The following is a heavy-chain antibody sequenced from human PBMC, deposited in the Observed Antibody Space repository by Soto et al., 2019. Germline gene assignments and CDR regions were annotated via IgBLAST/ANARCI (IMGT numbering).Heavy chain of an antibody. CDR2: IRSKAYGGTT. Sequence: PGGSLRLSCTASGFTYGDYAMRWFRQAPGKGLEWVGFIRSKAYGGTTEYAASVKGRFTISRDDSKSIAYLQMNSLKTEDTAVYYCTSVPDVLRFLEWLYYFDYWGQGTRVTVS. D-gene: IGHD3-3*01. J-gene: IGHJ4*02. V-gene: IGHV3-49*03. CDR1: GFTYGDYA. CDR3: TSVPDVLRFLEWLYYFDY.